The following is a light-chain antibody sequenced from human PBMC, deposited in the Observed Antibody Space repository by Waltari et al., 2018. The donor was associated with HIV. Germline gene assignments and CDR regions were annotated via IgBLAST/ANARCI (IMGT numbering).Light chain of an antibody. Sequence: SSELTQDPSVSVALGQTGRIKCQGGSLRSYYVSWYQQKPGQAPVLLIYDKNKRPSGIPDRFSGSTSRNTATLTITGAQSEDEADYFCSCRDTDSIPQILFGGGTKVTVL. CDR1: SLRSYY. CDR2: DKN. J-gene: IGLJ2*01. V-gene: IGLV3-19*01. CDR3: SCRDTDSIPQIL.